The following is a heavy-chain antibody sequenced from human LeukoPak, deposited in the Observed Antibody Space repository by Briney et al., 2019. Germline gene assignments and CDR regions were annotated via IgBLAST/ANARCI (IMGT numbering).Heavy chain of an antibody. CDR3: ARGTTTVVKGFDY. CDR1: GLTFSSYS. V-gene: IGHV3-21*01. J-gene: IGHJ4*02. CDR2: ISSSSSYI. Sequence: GGSLRLSCAASGLTFSSYSMNWVRQAPGKGLEWVSSISSSSSYIYYADSVKGRFTISRDNAKNSLYLQMNSLRAEDTAVYYCARGTTTVVKGFDYWGQGTLVTVSS. D-gene: IGHD4-23*01.